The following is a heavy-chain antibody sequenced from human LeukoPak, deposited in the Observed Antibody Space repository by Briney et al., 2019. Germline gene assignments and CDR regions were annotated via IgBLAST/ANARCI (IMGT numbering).Heavy chain of an antibody. Sequence: GWSLRLSCAASGFTFSSSAMNWVRQVPGKGLEWVSASGTAGDTYYADSVKGRFTISRDDSKNTLYLQMTSLRAEDTAVYYCAKKTPGTYPFDYWGQGTLVTVSP. J-gene: IGHJ4*02. CDR2: SGTAGDT. CDR1: GFTFSSSA. D-gene: IGHD6-13*01. CDR3: AKKTPGTYPFDY. V-gene: IGHV3-23*01.